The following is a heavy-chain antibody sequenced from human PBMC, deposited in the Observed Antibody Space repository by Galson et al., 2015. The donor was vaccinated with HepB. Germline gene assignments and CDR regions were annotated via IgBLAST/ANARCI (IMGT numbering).Heavy chain of an antibody. Sequence: QSGAEVKKPGESLKISCKGSGHSFTRYWIGWVRQMPGKGLEWMGIIHPGDSDTRYSPSFQGHVTISADKSISTAYLQWSSLKASDTAMYYCARQIKRGSSSFNWSDPWGQGTLVTVSS. CDR3: ARQIKRGSSSFNWSDP. D-gene: IGHD6-6*01. CDR2: IHPGDSDT. V-gene: IGHV5-51*01. CDR1: GHSFTRYW. J-gene: IGHJ5*02.